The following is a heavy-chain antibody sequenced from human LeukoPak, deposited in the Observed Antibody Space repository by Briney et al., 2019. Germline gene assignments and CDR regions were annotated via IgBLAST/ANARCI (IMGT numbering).Heavy chain of an antibody. Sequence: GGSLRLSCAASGVTFSNYAMSWVRQAPGKGLEWVSVISGSGGSTVYADSVKGRFTISRDNSKNTLYLQMNSLRAEDTAVYYCAKESAYCGSGCRSLSDYWGQGTLVTVSS. CDR3: AKESAYCGSGCRSLSDY. CDR2: ISGSGGST. CDR1: GVTFSNYA. D-gene: IGHD2-21*02. J-gene: IGHJ4*02. V-gene: IGHV3-23*01.